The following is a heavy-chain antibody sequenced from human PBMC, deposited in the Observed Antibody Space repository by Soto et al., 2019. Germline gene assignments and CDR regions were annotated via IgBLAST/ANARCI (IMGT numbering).Heavy chain of an antibody. CDR2: ISYDGSNE. CDR1: GFTFNIYG. V-gene: IGHV3-30*18. Sequence: GGSLRLSCAASGFTFNIYGMHWVRQAPDKGLEWVALISYDGSNEYYADSVKGRFTISRDNSKNTLFLQMNSLRADDTAVYYCAKDQASGQGSFDSWGQGTLVTVSS. J-gene: IGHJ4*02. CDR3: AKDQASGQGSFDS.